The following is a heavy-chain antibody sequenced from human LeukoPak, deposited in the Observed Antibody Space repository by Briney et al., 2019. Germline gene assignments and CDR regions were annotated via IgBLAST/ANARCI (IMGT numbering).Heavy chain of an antibody. CDR1: GGTFSSYG. CDR3: ARDISSERGPRGQYYYGSGSYLDY. D-gene: IGHD3-10*01. V-gene: IGHV1-69*13. CDR2: IIPIFGTA. Sequence: ASVKVSCKASGGTFSSYGISWVRQAPGQGLEWKGGIIPIFGTANYAQKFQGRVTITADESTSTAYMELSSLRAEDTAVYYCARDISSERGPRGQYYYGSGSYLDYWGQGTLVTVSS. J-gene: IGHJ4*02.